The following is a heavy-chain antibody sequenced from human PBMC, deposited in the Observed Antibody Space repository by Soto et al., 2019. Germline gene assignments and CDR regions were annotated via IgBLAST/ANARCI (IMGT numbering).Heavy chain of an antibody. Sequence: EVQLLESGGGLVQPGGSLRLSCAASGFTFSSYAMSWVRQAPGKGLEWVSAISGSGGSTYYADSVKGRFTISRDNSKNTLYLQMNSLRAEDTAVYYCAAGYSSSRRSDYGGQGTLVTVSS. V-gene: IGHV3-23*01. D-gene: IGHD6-13*01. CDR1: GFTFSSYA. CDR3: AAGYSSSRRSDY. J-gene: IGHJ4*02. CDR2: ISGSGGST.